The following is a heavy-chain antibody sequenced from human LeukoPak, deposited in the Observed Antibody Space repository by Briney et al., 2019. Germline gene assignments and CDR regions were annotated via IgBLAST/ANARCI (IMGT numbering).Heavy chain of an antibody. CDR2: IIPIFGTA. J-gene: IGHJ4*02. CDR1: GGTFSSYA. CDR3: AGPPGATSFDY. V-gene: IGHV1-69*13. D-gene: IGHD1-26*01. Sequence: ASVTVSCKASGGTFSSYAISWVRQAPGQGLEWMGGIIPIFGTANYAQKFQGRVTITADESTSTAYMELSSLRSEDTAVYYCAGPPGATSFDYWGQGTLVTVSS.